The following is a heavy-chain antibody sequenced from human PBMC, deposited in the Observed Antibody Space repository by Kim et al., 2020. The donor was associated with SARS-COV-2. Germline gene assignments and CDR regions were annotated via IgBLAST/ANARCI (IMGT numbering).Heavy chain of an antibody. CDR1: GGSISSGGYY. D-gene: IGHD6-6*01. J-gene: IGHJ6*02. Sequence: SETLSLPCTASGGSISSGGYYWSWIRQHPGKGLEWIGYIYYSGSTYYNPSLKSRVTISVDTSKNQFSLKLSSVTAADTAVYYCARDIHSYSSSSGDYYYYGMDVWGQGTTVTVSS. CDR2: IYYSGST. CDR3: ARDIHSYSSSSGDYYYYGMDV. V-gene: IGHV4-31*03.